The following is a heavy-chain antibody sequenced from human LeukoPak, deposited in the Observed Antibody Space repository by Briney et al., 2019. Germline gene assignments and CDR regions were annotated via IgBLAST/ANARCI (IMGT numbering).Heavy chain of an antibody. CDR1: GYSFTSYW. Sequence: GESLKIFCKGSGYSFTSYWIGWVRQMPGKGLELMGIIYPGDSDTRYSPSFQGQVTISADKSISTAYLQWSSLKASDTAMYYCARRFGVVTLGSNAFDIWGQGTMVTVSS. D-gene: IGHD3-3*01. J-gene: IGHJ3*02. V-gene: IGHV5-51*01. CDR2: IYPGDSDT. CDR3: ARRFGVVTLGSNAFDI.